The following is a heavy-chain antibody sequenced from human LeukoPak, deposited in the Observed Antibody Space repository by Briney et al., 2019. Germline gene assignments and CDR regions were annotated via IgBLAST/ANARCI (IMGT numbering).Heavy chain of an antibody. CDR2: ISGSGGST. J-gene: IGHJ4*02. V-gene: IGHV3-23*01. CDR3: AKDDVVVPAAFFDY. D-gene: IGHD2-2*01. CDR1: GFTFSSYA. Sequence: GGSLRLSCAASGFTFSSYAMSWVRQAPGKGLEWVSAISGSGGSTYYADSVKGRFTISRDNSKNTLYLQMNSLRAEDTVVYYCAKDDVVVPAAFFDYWGQGTLVTVSS.